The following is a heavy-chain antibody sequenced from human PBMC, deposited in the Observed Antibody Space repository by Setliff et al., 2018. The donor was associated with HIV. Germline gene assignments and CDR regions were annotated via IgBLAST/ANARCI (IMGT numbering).Heavy chain of an antibody. Sequence: SETLSLTCTVSGGSISSHYWSWIRQPPGKGLEWIGLIYYNGGTNYNSSLESRVTISVDRSKNQFSLKLTSVTAADTAFYYCARVSRLHPFDPWGQGVLVTVSS. V-gene: IGHV4-59*11. CDR1: GGSISSHY. D-gene: IGHD2-15*01. J-gene: IGHJ5*02. CDR3: ARVSRLHPFDP. CDR2: IYYNGGT.